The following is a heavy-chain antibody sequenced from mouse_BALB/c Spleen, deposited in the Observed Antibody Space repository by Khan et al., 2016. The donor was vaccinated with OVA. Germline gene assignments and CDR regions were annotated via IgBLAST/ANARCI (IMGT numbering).Heavy chain of an antibody. CDR1: GYSITSGYY. D-gene: IGHD1-1*01. Sequence: EVQLQESGPGLVKPSQSLSLTCSVTGYSITSGYYWNWIRQFPGNKLEWMGYISYDGSNNYNPSLKNRITITRDTSKNQFFLKLNSVTTEDTATVYCARDYYGNGYFDYWGQGTTLTVSA. CDR3: ARDYYGNGYFDY. CDR2: ISYDGSN. V-gene: IGHV3-6*02. J-gene: IGHJ2*01.